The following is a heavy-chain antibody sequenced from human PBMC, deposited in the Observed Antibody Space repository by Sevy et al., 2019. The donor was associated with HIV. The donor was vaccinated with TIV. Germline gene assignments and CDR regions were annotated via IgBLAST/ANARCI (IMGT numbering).Heavy chain of an antibody. D-gene: IGHD2-21*01. CDR3: ARHLIGDLYFFDY. J-gene: IGHJ4*02. Sequence: SETLSLTCSVSGASISSSTYYWGWIRQPPGKGLEWIGSVYFSGSTRYNPSLKSRVTISVDTSKNQFSLNLNSVTAADTAMYYCARHLIGDLYFFDYWGQGTLVNVSS. CDR2: VYFSGST. V-gene: IGHV4-39*01. CDR1: GASISSSTYY.